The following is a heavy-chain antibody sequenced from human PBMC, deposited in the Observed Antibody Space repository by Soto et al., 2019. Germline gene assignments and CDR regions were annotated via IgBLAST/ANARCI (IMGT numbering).Heavy chain of an antibody. V-gene: IGHV3-30-3*01. Sequence: QVQLVESGGGVVQPGRSLRLSCAASGFTFSSYAMHWVRQAPGKGLEWVAVISYDGSNKYYADSVKGRFTISRDNSKNTLYLQMNSLRAEDTAVYYCARDPAYGDYSYYYDGMDVWGQGTTVTVSS. CDR3: ARDPAYGDYSYYYDGMDV. J-gene: IGHJ6*02. D-gene: IGHD4-17*01. CDR2: ISYDGSNK. CDR1: GFTFSSYA.